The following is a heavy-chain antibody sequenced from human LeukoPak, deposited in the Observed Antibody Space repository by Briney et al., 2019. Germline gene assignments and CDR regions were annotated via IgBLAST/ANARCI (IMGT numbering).Heavy chain of an antibody. CDR3: AKGKPATYGMDV. Sequence: GRSLRLSCAASGFTFSSYGMHWVRQAPGKGLEWVSGISWNSGSIGYADSVKGRFTISRDNAKNSLYLQMNSLRAEDTALYYCAKGKPATYGMDVWGQGTTVTVSS. J-gene: IGHJ6*02. CDR2: ISWNSGSI. V-gene: IGHV3-9*01. D-gene: IGHD1-26*01. CDR1: GFTFSSYG.